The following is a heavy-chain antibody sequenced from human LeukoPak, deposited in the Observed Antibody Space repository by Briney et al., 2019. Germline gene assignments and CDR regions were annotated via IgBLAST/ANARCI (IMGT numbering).Heavy chain of an antibody. CDR2: ISYDGSNE. CDR3: ARDYGDYGNLGYFDY. V-gene: IGHV3-30-3*01. J-gene: IGHJ4*02. D-gene: IGHD4-17*01. Sequence: PGRSLRLSCTASGFNFRSYAMYWVRQAPGKGLEWVAIISYDGSNEHYADSVKGRFTISRDNSKNTLYLQMNSLRAEDTAVYYCARDYGDYGNLGYFDYWGQGTLVTVSS. CDR1: GFNFRSYA.